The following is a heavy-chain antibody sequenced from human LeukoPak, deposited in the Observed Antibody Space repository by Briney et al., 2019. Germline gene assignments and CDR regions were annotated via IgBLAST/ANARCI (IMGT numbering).Heavy chain of an antibody. Sequence: MASETLSLTCTVSGGSVSSGSYYWSWIRQPPGKGLEWIGYIYYSGSTYYNPSLKSRVTISVDTSKNQFSLKLSSVTAADTAVYYCARVSFPADYFDYWGQGTLVTVSS. D-gene: IGHD2/OR15-2a*01. CDR2: IYYSGST. V-gene: IGHV4-61*01. CDR1: GGSVSSGSYY. J-gene: IGHJ4*02. CDR3: ARVSFPADYFDY.